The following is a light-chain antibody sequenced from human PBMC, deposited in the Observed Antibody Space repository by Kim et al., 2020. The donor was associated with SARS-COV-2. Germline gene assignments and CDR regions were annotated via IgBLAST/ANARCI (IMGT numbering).Light chain of an antibody. CDR1: QSIRSH. Sequence: SASVGDRVTITSRASQSIRSHLNWYQQKPGKAHKLLIYAASSLQSGVPSRCSGSGSGTDFTLTISSLQPEDFATYYCQQSYSTPYTFGQGTKLEI. CDR2: AAS. CDR3: QQSYSTPYT. J-gene: IGKJ2*01. V-gene: IGKV1-39*01.